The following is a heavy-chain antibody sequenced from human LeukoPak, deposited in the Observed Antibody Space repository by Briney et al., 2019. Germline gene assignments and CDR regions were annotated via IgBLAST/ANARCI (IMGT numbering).Heavy chain of an antibody. Sequence: GGSLRLSCAASGFTFSSYSMNWVRQAPGKGLEWVSYISSSSSTIFYADSVKGRFTISRDNAKNSLYLQMNSLRVEDTAVYYCARGMIHPHATFDYWGQGTLVTASS. D-gene: IGHD3-16*01. J-gene: IGHJ4*02. CDR2: ISSSSSTI. V-gene: IGHV3-48*01. CDR3: ARGMIHPHATFDY. CDR1: GFTFSSYS.